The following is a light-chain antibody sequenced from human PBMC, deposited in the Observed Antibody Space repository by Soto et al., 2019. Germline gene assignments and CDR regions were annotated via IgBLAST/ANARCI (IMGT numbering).Light chain of an antibody. CDR3: SSYTSSSIYVL. CDR1: SSDIGGYNY. Sequence: QSVLTQPASVSGSPGQSVTISCTGTSSDIGGYNYVSWYQQHPGKAPKLMIYEVSNRPSGVSNRFSGSKSGNTASLTISGLQAEDEADYYCSSYTSSSIYVLFGGGTKVTVL. CDR2: EVS. J-gene: IGLJ2*01. V-gene: IGLV2-14*01.